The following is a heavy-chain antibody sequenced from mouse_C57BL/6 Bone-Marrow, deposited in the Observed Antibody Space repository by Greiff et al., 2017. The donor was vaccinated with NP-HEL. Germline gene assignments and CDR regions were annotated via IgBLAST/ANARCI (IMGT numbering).Heavy chain of an antibody. J-gene: IGHJ2*01. Sequence: DVMLVESGGGLVKPGGSLKLSCAASGFTFSSYAMSWVSQTPEKRLEWVATISDGGSYTYYPDNVKGRFTISRDNAKNNLYLQMSHLKSEDTAMYYCAREYFDYWGQGTTLTVSS. CDR1: GFTFSSYA. CDR2: ISDGGSYT. V-gene: IGHV5-4*01. CDR3: AREYFDY.